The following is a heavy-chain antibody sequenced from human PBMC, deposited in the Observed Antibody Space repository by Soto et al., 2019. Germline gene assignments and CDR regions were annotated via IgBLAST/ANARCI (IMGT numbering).Heavy chain of an antibody. D-gene: IGHD2-8*01. CDR3: ARDMKRGMRVEQPDY. V-gene: IGHV1-2*02. Sequence: QVQLVQSGAEVKKPGASMKVSCKASGYSLIDYFMHWVRQARGQGLQWVGSIHPNSGITKFSPEFLGRVTMTRDTSLNTAYLELDGLTSDDTGMYFCARDMKRGMRVEQPDYWCQGTLLTVSS. CDR2: IHPNSGIT. J-gene: IGHJ4*02. CDR1: GYSLIDYF.